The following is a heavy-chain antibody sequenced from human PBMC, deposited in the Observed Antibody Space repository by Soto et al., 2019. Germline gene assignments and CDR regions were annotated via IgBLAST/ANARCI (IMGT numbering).Heavy chain of an antibody. Sequence: SETLSLTCTVSGGSISSSSYYWGWIRQPPGKGLEWIGSIYYSGSTYYNPSLKSRVTISVDTSKNQFSLKLSSVTAADTAVYYCARKVPAVTTGTEYFDYWGQGTLVTVSS. D-gene: IGHD4-17*01. J-gene: IGHJ4*02. CDR1: GGSISSSSYY. V-gene: IGHV4-39*01. CDR2: IYYSGST. CDR3: ARKVPAVTTGTEYFDY.